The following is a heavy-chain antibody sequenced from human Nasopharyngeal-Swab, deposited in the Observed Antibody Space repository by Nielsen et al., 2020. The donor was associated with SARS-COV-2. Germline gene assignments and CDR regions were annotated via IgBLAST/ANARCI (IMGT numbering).Heavy chain of an antibody. J-gene: IGHJ4*02. V-gene: IGHV3-74*01. Sequence: GESLKISCAASGFTFSSYWMHWVRQAPGKGLVWVSRISSDGSSTSYADSVKGRFTISRDNAKNTLYLQMNSLRAEDTAVYYCARVGGLRFLEWLLSDEYWGQGTLVTVSS. CDR1: GFTFSSYW. CDR2: ISSDGSST. CDR3: ARVGGLRFLEWLLSDEY. D-gene: IGHD3-3*01.